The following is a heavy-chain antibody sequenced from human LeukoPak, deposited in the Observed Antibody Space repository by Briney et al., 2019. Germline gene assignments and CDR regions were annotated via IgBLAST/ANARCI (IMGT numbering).Heavy chain of an antibody. CDR3: AATIRDFWSDYYMDV. J-gene: IGHJ6*03. Sequence: GGSLRLSCAASGFTFSSYWMHWVRQAPGKGLVWVSRINCDGSSTSYADSVKGRFTISRDNAKNTLYLQMNSLRAEDTAVYYCAATIRDFWSDYYMDVWGKGTTVTVSS. CDR2: INCDGSST. V-gene: IGHV3-74*01. D-gene: IGHD3-3*01. CDR1: GFTFSSYW.